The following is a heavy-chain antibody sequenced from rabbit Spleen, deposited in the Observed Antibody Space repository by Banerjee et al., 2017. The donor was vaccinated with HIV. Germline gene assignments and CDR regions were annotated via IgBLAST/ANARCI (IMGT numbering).Heavy chain of an antibody. D-gene: IGHD2-1*01. CDR2: IYTGSSGGT. CDR3: ARDALTTADYWRLYYFDL. V-gene: IGHV1S45*01. J-gene: IGHJ4*01. CDR1: GFSFSSSYW. Sequence: QEQLVESGGGLVKPGASLTLTCTASGFSFSSSYWICWVRQAPGKGLEWIACIYTGSSGGTYYASWAKGRFTISKTSSTTVTLQMSSLTTADTATYFCARDALTTADYWRLYYFDLWGPGTLVTVS.